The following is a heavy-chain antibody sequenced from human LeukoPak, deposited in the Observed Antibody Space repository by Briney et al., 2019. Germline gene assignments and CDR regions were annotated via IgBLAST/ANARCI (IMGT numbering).Heavy chain of an antibody. CDR1: GYTFTSYD. D-gene: IGHD6-19*01. J-gene: IGHJ6*03. CDR3: ARVRNEAVAGLLVYYYYYMDD. V-gene: IGHV1-8*01. CDR2: MNPNSGNT. Sequence: ASVKVSCKASGYTFTSYDINWARQATGQGLEWMGWMNPNSGNTGYAQKFQGRVTMTRNTSISTAYMELSSLRSEDTAVYYCARVRNEAVAGLLVYYYYYMDDWGQGTQVTISS.